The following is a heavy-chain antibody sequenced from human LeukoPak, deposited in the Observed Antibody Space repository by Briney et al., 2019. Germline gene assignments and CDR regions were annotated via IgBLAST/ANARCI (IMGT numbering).Heavy chain of an antibody. CDR3: ARAKWQESGYFY. Sequence: GASVKVSCKASGYTFTGYYMHWVRQAPGQGLEWMGRINPNSGGTNYAQKFQGRVTMTRDTSISTAYMELSRLGSDDTAVYYCARAKWQESGYFYWGQGTLVTVSS. CDR2: INPNSGGT. CDR1: GYTFTGYY. V-gene: IGHV1-2*06. J-gene: IGHJ4*02. D-gene: IGHD3-22*01.